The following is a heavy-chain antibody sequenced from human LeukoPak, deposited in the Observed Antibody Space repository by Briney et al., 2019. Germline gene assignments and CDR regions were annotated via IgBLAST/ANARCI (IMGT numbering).Heavy chain of an antibody. J-gene: IGHJ4*02. D-gene: IGHD1-26*01. V-gene: IGHV4-4*07. CDR3: ARVIYRYSGSYSPYHFDY. CDR1: GGSISSYY. Sequence: PSETLSLTCTVSGGSISSYYWSWIRQPAGKGLEWIGRIYTSGSTNYNPSLKSRVTMSVDTSKNQFSLKLSSVTAADTAVYYCARVIYRYSGSYSPYHFDYWGQGTLVTVSS. CDR2: IYTSGST.